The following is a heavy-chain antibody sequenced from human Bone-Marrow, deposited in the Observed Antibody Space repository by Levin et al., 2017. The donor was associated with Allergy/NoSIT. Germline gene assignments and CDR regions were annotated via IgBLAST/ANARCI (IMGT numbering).Heavy chain of an antibody. CDR3: ARDGGRLRGMQRPAFDI. D-gene: IGHD4-17*01. CDR1: GGSISSHY. Sequence: SETLSLTCTVSGGSISSHYWSWIRQPPGKGLEWIGYIYSSGSTNYNPSLKSRVTISVDTSKNQFSLKLSSVTAADTAVYYCARDGGRLRGMQRPAFDIWGQGTMVTVSS. V-gene: IGHV4-59*11. J-gene: IGHJ3*02. CDR2: IYSSGST.